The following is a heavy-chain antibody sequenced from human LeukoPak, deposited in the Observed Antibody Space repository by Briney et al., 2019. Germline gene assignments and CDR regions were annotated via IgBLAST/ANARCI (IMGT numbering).Heavy chain of an antibody. J-gene: IGHJ4*02. CDR1: SYSISSGYY. CDR3: ARHSVKYSSSWFDY. D-gene: IGHD6-13*01. V-gene: IGHV4-38-2*02. CDR2: INHSGIT. Sequence: PSETLSLTCTVSSYSISSGYYWGWIRQSPGKGLEWIASINHSGITYYNPSLKSRVTISVDTSKNQFSLKLSSVTAADTAVYYCARHSVKYSSSWFDYWGQGTLVTVSS.